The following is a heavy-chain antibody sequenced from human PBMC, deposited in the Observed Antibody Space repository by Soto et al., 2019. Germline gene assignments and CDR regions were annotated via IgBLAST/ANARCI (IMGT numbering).Heavy chain of an antibody. CDR2: ISGSGGST. D-gene: IGHD1-1*01. CDR3: AKGRLRNTKMGFDY. J-gene: IGHJ4*02. Sequence: GGSLRLSCAASGFTFSDYAMSWVRQAPGKGLEWVSAISGSGGSTYYADSVKGRFTISRDNSKNTLYLQMNSLRAEDTAVYYCAKGRLRNTKMGFDYWGQGALVTVSS. V-gene: IGHV3-23*01. CDR1: GFTFSDYA.